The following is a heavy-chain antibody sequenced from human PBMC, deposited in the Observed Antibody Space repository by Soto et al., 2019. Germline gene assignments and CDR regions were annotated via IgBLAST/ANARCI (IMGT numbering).Heavy chain of an antibody. V-gene: IGHV4-34*01. J-gene: IGHJ4*02. CDR2: INHSGST. D-gene: IGHD3-22*01. CDR1: GGSFSGYY. Sequence: PSETLSLTCAVYGGSFSGYYRSWIRQPPGKGLEWIGEINHSGSTNYNPSLKSRVTISVDTSKNQFSLKLSSVTAADTAVYYCASLGYYYDSSGYYDYWGQGTLVTVSS. CDR3: ASLGYYYDSSGYYDY.